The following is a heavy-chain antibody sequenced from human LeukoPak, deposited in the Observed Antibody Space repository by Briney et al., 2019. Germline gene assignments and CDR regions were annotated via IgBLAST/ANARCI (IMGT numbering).Heavy chain of an antibody. D-gene: IGHD6-19*01. CDR2: ISTSSSTI. CDR3: AREEIAVSGLDY. J-gene: IGHJ4*02. Sequence: GGSLRLSCAASGFTFNSYSMNWVRPAPGEGLEWVSYISTSSSTIYYADSVKGRVTISRDSAKNPLYLQVNSLRAEDTAVYYCAREEIAVSGLDYWGQGTLVTVSS. V-gene: IGHV3-48*01. CDR1: GFTFNSYS.